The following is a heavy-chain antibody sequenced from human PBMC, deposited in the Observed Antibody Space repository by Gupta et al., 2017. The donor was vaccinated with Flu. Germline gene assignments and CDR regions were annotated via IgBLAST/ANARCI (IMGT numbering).Heavy chain of an antibody. Sequence: CNCYNSHWVGQAPGQGLVWMGWIDPNTDGTNYAQEFQGSVTMTRDTSINPAYKDLRRLNSDDTAIYYYAKDRGEVVVVDYWGHGTLVTVSS. D-gene: IGHD2-21*01. CDR1: CNCYN. CDR3: AKDRGEVVVVDY. J-gene: IGHJ4*01. V-gene: IGHV1-2*02. CDR2: IDPNTDGT.